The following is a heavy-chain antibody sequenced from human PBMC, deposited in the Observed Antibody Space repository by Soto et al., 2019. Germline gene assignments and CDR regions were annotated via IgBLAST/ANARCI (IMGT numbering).Heavy chain of an antibody. D-gene: IGHD6-13*01. V-gene: IGHV4-39*01. CDR2: IHYTGTT. CDR1: GGSFSSSPYY. CDR3: VTQAVGSSWYYWFDP. Sequence: PSETLSLTCSVSGGSFSSSPYYWGWIRQSPGKGPEWIGGIHYTGTTYYNPSLKSRVTISVDTSKNQFSLKLSSVTAADTAVYYCVTQAVGSSWYYWFDPWGQGTLVTVSS. J-gene: IGHJ5*02.